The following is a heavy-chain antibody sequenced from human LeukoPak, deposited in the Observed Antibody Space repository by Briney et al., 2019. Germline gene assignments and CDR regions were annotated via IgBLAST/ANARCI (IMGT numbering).Heavy chain of an antibody. CDR3: ARDRRPLLRYYDSSGYYAIWDY. V-gene: IGHV3-30*02. Sequence: TGGSLRLSCAASGFTFSSYGMHWVRQAPGKGLEWVAFIRYDGSNKYYADSVKGRFTISRDNAKNSLYLQMNSLRAEDTAVYYCARDRRPLLRYYDSSGYYAIWDYWGQGTLVTVSS. D-gene: IGHD3-22*01. CDR2: IRYDGSNK. J-gene: IGHJ4*02. CDR1: GFTFSSYG.